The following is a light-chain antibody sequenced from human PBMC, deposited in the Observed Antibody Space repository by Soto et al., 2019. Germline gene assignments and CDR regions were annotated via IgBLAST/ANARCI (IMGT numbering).Light chain of an antibody. Sequence: SFSASTGDRVTITCRASQGISSYLAWYQQKPGKAPKLLIYAASTLQSGVPSRFSGSGSGTDFTLTISCLQSEDFATYYCKQYYSYPFTFGGGTKVDIK. V-gene: IGKV1-8*01. CDR2: AAS. CDR3: KQYYSYPFT. CDR1: QGISSY. J-gene: IGKJ4*01.